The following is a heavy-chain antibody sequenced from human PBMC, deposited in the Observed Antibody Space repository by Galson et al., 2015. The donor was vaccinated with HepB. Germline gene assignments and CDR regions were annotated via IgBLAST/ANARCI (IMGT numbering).Heavy chain of an antibody. D-gene: IGHD3-22*01. V-gene: IGHV3-48*02. J-gene: IGHJ4*02. CDR2: ISSGSNTI. CDR1: GFTFSSYS. Sequence: SLRLSCAASGFTFSSYSMNWVRQAPGKGLDWVSYISSGSNTIYYAGSVKGRFTISRDNAKNSLYLQMNSLRDEDTAVYYCARAVYYDSDGSYSGALDYWGQGTLVTVSS. CDR3: ARAVYYDSDGSYSGALDY.